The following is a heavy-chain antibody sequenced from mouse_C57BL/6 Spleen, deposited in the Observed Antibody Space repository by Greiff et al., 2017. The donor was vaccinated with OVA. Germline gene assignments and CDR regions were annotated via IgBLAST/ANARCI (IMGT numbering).Heavy chain of an antibody. J-gene: IGHJ4*01. CDR2: IYPGDGDT. V-gene: IGHV1-82*01. Sequence: VQLQESGPELVKPGASVKFSCKASGYAFSSSWMNWVKQRPGKGLEWIGRIYPGDGDTNYNGKFKGKATLTADKSSSTAYMQLSSLTSEDSAVYFCARFQATLYYYAMDYWGQGTSVTVSS. CDR1: GYAFSSSW. CDR3: ARFQATLYYYAMDY. D-gene: IGHD3-2*02.